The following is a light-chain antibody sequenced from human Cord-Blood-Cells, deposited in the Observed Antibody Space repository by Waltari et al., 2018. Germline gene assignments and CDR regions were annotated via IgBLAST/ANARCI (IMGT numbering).Light chain of an antibody. CDR3: QQYGSSFT. Sequence: EIVLTQSPGTLSLSPGERATLSCRASQSVSSSYLAWYQQKRGQPPRLLIYGAYSRATGIPDRFSGSGSGTDFTLTISRLEPEDFAVYYCQQYGSSFTFGPGTKVDIK. CDR2: GAY. J-gene: IGKJ3*01. CDR1: QSVSSSY. V-gene: IGKV3-20*01.